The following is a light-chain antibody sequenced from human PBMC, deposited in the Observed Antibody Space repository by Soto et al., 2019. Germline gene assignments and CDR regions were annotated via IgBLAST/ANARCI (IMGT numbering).Light chain of an antibody. CDR2: DAS. J-gene: IGKJ5*01. CDR3: QQYNNWPIT. Sequence: EIVLTQSPATLSLSPGERATLSCRASQSISNYVAWYQQKPGQAPRLLIYDASDRATGIPGRFSGSGSGTEFTLTISSLQSEDFAVYYCQQYNNWPITFGQGTRLEIK. CDR1: QSISNY. V-gene: IGKV3-11*01.